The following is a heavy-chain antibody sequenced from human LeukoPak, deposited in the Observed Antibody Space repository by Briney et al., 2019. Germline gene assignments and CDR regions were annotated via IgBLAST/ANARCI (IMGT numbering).Heavy chain of an antibody. V-gene: IGHV1-69*05. CDR1: GCTFSSYA. D-gene: IGHD2-15*01. J-gene: IGHJ5*02. Sequence: ASVTLAFKSSGCTFSSYAITLVRQAPGQGLEWMGEIISIFGTANYAQKFQGRVTINTDESKSTAYMELSSVRYEDTGVYYCARGLSGPTDNWFDLWGKGTLVTVSS. CDR3: ARGLSGPTDNWFDL. CDR2: IISIFGTA.